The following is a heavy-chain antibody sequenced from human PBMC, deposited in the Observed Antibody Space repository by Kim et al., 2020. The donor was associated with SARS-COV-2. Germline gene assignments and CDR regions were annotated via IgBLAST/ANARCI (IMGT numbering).Heavy chain of an antibody. J-gene: IGHJ4*02. V-gene: IGHV7-4-1*02. D-gene: IGHD6-19*01. CDR3: ARVRVPYSSGPIDY. Sequence: AQGFTGRFVFSLDTSVSTAYLQISSLKAEDTAVYYCARVRVPYSSGPIDYWGQGTLVTVSS.